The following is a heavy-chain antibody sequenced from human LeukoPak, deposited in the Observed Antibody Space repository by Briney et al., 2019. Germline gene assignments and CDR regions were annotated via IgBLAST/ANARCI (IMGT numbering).Heavy chain of an antibody. J-gene: IGHJ4*02. D-gene: IGHD1-26*01. V-gene: IGHV3-23*01. Sequence: GGTLSLSCAASGFTFSSYGMSWVRQAPGKGLEWVSAISGSGGSTYYADSVKGRFTISRDNSKNTLYLQMNSLRAEDTAVYYCAREVPSRWRASYFDYWGQGTLVTVSS. CDR3: AREVPSRWRASYFDY. CDR2: ISGSGGST. CDR1: GFTFSSYG.